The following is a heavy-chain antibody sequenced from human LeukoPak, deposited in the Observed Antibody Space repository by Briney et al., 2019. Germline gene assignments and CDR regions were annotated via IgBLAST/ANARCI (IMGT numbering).Heavy chain of an antibody. CDR3: AKDLKAVLFAYFDY. V-gene: IGHV3-23*01. Sequence: GGSLRLSCAASGFALSSYAMSWVRQAPGKGLEWVSVISSSGGSTYYADSVKGRFTMSRDNSNNTLYLQMNSLRAEDTAVYYCAKDLKAVLFAYFDYWGLGTLVTVSS. CDR2: ISSSGGST. CDR1: GFALSSYA. D-gene: IGHD3-16*01. J-gene: IGHJ4*02.